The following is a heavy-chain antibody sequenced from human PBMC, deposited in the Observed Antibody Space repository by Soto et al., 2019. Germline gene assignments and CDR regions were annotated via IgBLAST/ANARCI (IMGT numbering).Heavy chain of an antibody. D-gene: IGHD2-15*01. Sequence: PGGSLRLSCAASGFTFSSYAMHWVRQAPGKGLEWVAVISYDGSNKYYADSVKGRFTISRDNSKNTLYLQMNSLRAEDTAVYYCAKDDRLRIVVVEYNWFDPWGQGTLVTVSS. V-gene: IGHV3-30-3*01. CDR1: GFTFSSYA. J-gene: IGHJ5*02. CDR3: AKDDRLRIVVVEYNWFDP. CDR2: ISYDGSNK.